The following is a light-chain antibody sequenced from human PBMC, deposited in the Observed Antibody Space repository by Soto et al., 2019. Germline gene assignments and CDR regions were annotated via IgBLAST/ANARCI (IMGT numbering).Light chain of an antibody. Sequence: DIPMTQAPSSLSASVGDIVTVTCRASQGIGTYLVWYQQKRGKAPTLLIYASSTLQTGVPSRFSGTGSGTDFSLTISSLHPEDFATYYCQQVDIYPRTFCQGTKVDIK. CDR3: QQVDIYPRT. CDR1: QGIGTY. J-gene: IGKJ1*01. V-gene: IGKV1-9*01. CDR2: ASS.